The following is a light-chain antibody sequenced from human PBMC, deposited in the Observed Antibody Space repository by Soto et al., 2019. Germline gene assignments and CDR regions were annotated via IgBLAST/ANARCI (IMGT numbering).Light chain of an antibody. V-gene: IGKV3-11*01. CDR2: DAS. CDR3: QQRSNWPLT. J-gene: IGKJ4*01. Sequence: EIVMTQSRTTLSVSPGERATLSCRASQSVSSNVAWYQQKPGQAPRLLIHDASTRATGIPARFSGSGSGTDFTLTISSLEPEDFAVYYCQQRSNWPLTFGGGTKVDIK. CDR1: QSVSSN.